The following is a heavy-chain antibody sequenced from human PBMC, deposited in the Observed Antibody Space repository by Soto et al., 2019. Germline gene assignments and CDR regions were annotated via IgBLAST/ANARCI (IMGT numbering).Heavy chain of an antibody. J-gene: IGHJ4*02. CDR1: GFTFSSYA. V-gene: IGHV3-23*01. CDR3: ARRVRYSFDY. Sequence: EVQLLESGGGLVQPGGSLRLSCAASGFTFSSYAMSWVRQAPGKGLEWVSAISGSGGSTYYADSVKGRFTISRDNSKNTLHLQMHSLRAEDTAVFYCARRVRYSFDYWGQGTLVTVSS. CDR2: ISGSGGST.